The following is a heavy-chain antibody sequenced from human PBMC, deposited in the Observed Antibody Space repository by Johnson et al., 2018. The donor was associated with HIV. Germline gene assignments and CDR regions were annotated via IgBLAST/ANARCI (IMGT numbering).Heavy chain of an antibody. D-gene: IGHD3-10*01. J-gene: IGHJ3*02. CDR3: TTTEMVRGVSSYAFDI. CDR1: GFTFSSYW. Sequence: VQLVESGGGLVQPGGSLRLSCAASGFTFSSYWMSWVRQAPGKGLEWVANIKSDGSEKHFVDSVKGRFTIYRDNAKNSLYMQMSSLRAEDTAMYYCTTTEMVRGVSSYAFDIWGQGTMVTVSS. V-gene: IGHV3-7*05. CDR2: IKSDGSEK.